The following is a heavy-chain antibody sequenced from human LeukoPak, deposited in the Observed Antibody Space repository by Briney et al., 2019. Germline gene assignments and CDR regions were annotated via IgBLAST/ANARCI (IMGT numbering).Heavy chain of an antibody. CDR2: ISYDGSNE. J-gene: IGHJ4*02. V-gene: IGHV3-30*04. Sequence: GGSLRLSCAGSGFTFRSYAMHWVRQAPGKGLERVAVISYDGSNEYYADSVKGRFTISRDNSKNTVDLQMNSLRVEDTAVYYCARDNRRSGTTWVYLDYWGQGTLVTVSS. CDR3: ARDNRRSGTTWVYLDY. CDR1: GFTFRSYA. D-gene: IGHD1-1*01.